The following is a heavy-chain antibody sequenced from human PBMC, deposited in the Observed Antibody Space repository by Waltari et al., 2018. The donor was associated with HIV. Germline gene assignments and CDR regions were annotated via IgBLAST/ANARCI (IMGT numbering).Heavy chain of an antibody. J-gene: IGHJ4*02. D-gene: IGHD2-15*01. Sequence: QVQLQESGPGLVKPSQTLSLTCTVSGCSISSGSYYWSWIRQPAGKGLEWIGRIYTSGSTNYNPSLKSRVTISVDTSKNQFSLKLSSVTAADTAVYYCARYYCSGGSCSDYWGQGTLVTVSS. CDR3: ARYYCSGGSCSDY. V-gene: IGHV4-61*02. CDR2: IYTSGST. CDR1: GCSISSGSYY.